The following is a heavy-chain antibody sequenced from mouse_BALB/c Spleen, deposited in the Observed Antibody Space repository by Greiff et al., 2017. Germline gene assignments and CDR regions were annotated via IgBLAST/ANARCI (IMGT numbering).Heavy chain of an antibody. J-gene: IGHJ1*01. CDR2: INPGSGGT. CDR1: GYAFTNYL. V-gene: IGHV1-54*01. D-gene: IGHD2-10*02. CDR3: VCQHGGYFDV. Sequence: QVQLQQSGAELVRPGTSVKVSCKASGYAFTNYLIEWVKQRPGQGLEWIGVINPGSGGTNYNEKFKGKATLTADKSSSTAYMQLSSLTSDDSAVYFCVCQHGGYFDVWGAGTTVTVSS.